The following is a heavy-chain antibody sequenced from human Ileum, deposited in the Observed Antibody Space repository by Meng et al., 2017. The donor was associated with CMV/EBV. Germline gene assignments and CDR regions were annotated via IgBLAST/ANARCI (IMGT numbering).Heavy chain of an antibody. CDR1: KFTVSSNE. V-gene: IGHV3-53*01. CDR2: IYSGEST. Sequence: GESLISCAASKFTVSSNEMNWVRQAPGKGLEWVSAIYSGESTYYADSVKGRFTISRDNSKNTLYLQMNSLRAEDTAVYYCAKKYSGSFDYWGQGTLVTVSS. J-gene: IGHJ4*02. D-gene: IGHD1-26*01. CDR3: AKKYSGSFDY.